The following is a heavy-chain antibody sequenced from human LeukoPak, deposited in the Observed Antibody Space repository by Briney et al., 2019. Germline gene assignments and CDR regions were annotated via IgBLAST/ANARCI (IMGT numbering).Heavy chain of an antibody. CDR3: ARVPLNSNYDFWSGYLVYGMDV. D-gene: IGHD3-3*01. CDR2: MNPNSGNT. V-gene: IGHV1-8*01. J-gene: IGHJ6*02. CDR1: GYTLTSYD. Sequence: ASVKVSCKASGYTLTSYDINWVRQATGQGLEWMGWMNPNSGNTGYAQKFQGRATMTRNTSISTAYMELSSLRSEDTAVYYCARVPLNSNYDFWSGYLVYGMDVWGQGTTVTVSS.